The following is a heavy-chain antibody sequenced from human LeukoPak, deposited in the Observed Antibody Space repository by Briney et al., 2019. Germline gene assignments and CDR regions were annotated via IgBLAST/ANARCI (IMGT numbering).Heavy chain of an antibody. CDR3: TTDVSRYYYGSSGYYYGY. Sequence: ASVKVSCRASGGTFSSYAISWVRQAPGQGLEWMGGIIPIFGTANYAQKFQGRVTITTDESTSTAYMELSSLRSEDTAVYYCTTDVSRYYYGSSGYYYGYWGQGALVTVSS. D-gene: IGHD3-22*01. J-gene: IGHJ4*02. CDR1: GGTFSSYA. CDR2: IIPIFGTA. V-gene: IGHV1-69*05.